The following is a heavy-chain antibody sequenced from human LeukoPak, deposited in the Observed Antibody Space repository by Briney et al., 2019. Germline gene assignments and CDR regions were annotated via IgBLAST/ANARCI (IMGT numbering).Heavy chain of an antibody. J-gene: IGHJ5*02. CDR2: IFPRDSDT. CDR1: GYSFTNYW. Sequence: GESLKISCKGSGYSFTNYWIGWVRQRPGKGPEYMGIIFPRDSDTRYSPSFQGHVTISAGKSISTAYLQWSSLKASDNAMYYCARLIGHCSSTSCYAGWFDPWGQGTLVTVSS. D-gene: IGHD2-2*01. CDR3: ARLIGHCSSTSCYAGWFDP. V-gene: IGHV5-51*01.